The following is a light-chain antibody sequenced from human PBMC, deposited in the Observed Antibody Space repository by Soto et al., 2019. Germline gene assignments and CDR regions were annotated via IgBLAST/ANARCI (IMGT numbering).Light chain of an antibody. CDR2: NNT. Sequence: QSVLTQPPSVSGAPGQRVAISCAGSSSNIGAGYDVHWYRQLPGIAPKLIVYNNTNRPSGVPDRFSGSKSGTSASLAITGLQAEDEADYYCQSYDNSLSGYVFGTGTQLTVL. J-gene: IGLJ1*01. V-gene: IGLV1-40*01. CDR3: QSYDNSLSGYV. CDR1: SSNIGAGYD.